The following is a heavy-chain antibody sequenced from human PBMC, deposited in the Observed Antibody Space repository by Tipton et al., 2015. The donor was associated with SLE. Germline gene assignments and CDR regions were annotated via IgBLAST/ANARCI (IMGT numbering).Heavy chain of an antibody. D-gene: IGHD6-6*01. J-gene: IGHJ4*02. Sequence: TLSLTCTVSGGSISSGSYYWGWIRQPPGKGLEWIGSIYYSGSTYYNPSLKSRVTISVDTSKNQFSLKLSSVTAADTAVYYCARRNEYSSSEYWGQGTLVTVSS. CDR1: GGSISSGSYY. V-gene: IGHV4-39*01. CDR3: ARRNEYSSSEY. CDR2: IYYSGST.